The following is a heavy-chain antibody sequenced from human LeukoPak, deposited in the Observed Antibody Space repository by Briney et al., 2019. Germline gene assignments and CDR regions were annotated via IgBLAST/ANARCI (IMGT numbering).Heavy chain of an antibody. J-gene: IGHJ4*02. CDR3: ARKQMDSSSPFDY. D-gene: IGHD6-13*01. V-gene: IGHV3-30*07. CDR1: GFSFSISA. CDR2: VSYDGSEK. Sequence: PGRSLRLSCAASGFSFSISAMHWVRQAPGKGLQWVAVVSYDGSEKYYADSVKCRFTISRDNSKNTLYLQINSLRPEDTAVYYCARKQMDSSSPFDYWGQGTLVTVSS.